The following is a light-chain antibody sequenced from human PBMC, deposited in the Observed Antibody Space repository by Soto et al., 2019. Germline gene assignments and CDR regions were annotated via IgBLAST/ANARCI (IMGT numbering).Light chain of an antibody. J-gene: IGLJ2*01. CDR2: ANT. V-gene: IGLV1-40*01. CDR3: QSFDSSLTALI. Sequence: QSVLTQQPSVSGAPGQRVTISCTGNNSNIGAGSGVNWYQQFPNRAPKLLIYANTHRPSGVPVRFSGSTSATSASLAITGLQTHDEADYYCQSFDSSLTALIFCVGTKLTVL. CDR1: NSNIGAGSG.